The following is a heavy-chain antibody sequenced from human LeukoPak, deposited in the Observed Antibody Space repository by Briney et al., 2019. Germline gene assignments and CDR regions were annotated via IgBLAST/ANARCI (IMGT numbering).Heavy chain of an antibody. J-gene: IGHJ6*03. CDR1: GLTFSSYW. D-gene: IGHD3-3*01. V-gene: IGHV3-7*01. CDR3: ARDFGYYDFWSGYLLMDV. CDR2: IKQDGSEK. Sequence: PGGSLRLSCAASGLTFSSYWMSWVRQAPGKGLEWVANIKQDGSEKYYVDSVKGRFTISRDNAKNSLYLQMNSLRAEDTAVYYCARDFGYYDFWSGYLLMDVWGKGTTVTVSS.